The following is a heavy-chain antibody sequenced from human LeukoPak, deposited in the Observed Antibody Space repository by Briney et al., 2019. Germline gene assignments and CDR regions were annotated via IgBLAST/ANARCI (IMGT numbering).Heavy chain of an antibody. D-gene: IGHD6-6*01. Sequence: ASVKVSCKASGYTFTGYYMHWVRQAPGQGLEWMGWINPNSGGTNYAQRFQGRVTMTRDTSISTAYMELSRPRSDDTAVYYCAGAEIEAARPSFWYFDLWGRGTLVTVSS. CDR2: INPNSGGT. J-gene: IGHJ2*01. CDR3: AGAEIEAARPSFWYFDL. CDR1: GYTFTGYY. V-gene: IGHV1-2*02.